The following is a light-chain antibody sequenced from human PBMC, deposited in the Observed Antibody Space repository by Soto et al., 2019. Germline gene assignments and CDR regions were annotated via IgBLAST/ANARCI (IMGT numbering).Light chain of an antibody. CDR2: GAS. J-gene: IGKJ4*01. Sequence: EIVMTQSPATLSVSPGERATLSCRASESVSSNLAWYRQKPGQAPRLLIYGASTRATGIPARFSGSGSGTEITLTISSLQSEDFAVYCCQQYNTWPLTFGGGTKVDIK. CDR1: ESVSSN. CDR3: QQYNTWPLT. V-gene: IGKV3-15*01.